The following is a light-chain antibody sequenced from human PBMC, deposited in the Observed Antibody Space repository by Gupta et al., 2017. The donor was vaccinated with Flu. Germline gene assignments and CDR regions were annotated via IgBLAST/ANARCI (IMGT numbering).Light chain of an antibody. CDR1: QSVSSN. CDR2: GAS. J-gene: IGKJ1*01. V-gene: IGKV3-15*01. CDR3: QQYNNWPPGWT. Sequence: EIGMTQSPATLSVSLGERATLSCRASQSVSSNLAWYQQKPGQAPRLLIYGASTRATGIPARFSGSGSGSEFTLTISSLQTEDFAVYYCQQYNNWPPGWTFGQGTKVEIK.